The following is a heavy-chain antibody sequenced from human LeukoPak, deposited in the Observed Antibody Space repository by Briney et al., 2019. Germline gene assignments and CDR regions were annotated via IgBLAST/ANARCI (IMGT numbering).Heavy chain of an antibody. J-gene: IGHJ4*02. V-gene: IGHV3-21*01. CDR1: GFSLSSYS. CDR3: ARDYVVPAGIEPEYPDF. D-gene: IGHD2-2*02. Sequence: GSLRLSCVASGFSLSSYSMNWVRQAPGKGLEWISFISTSSTFIYYSDSVKGRFTISRDNAKNSLYLQMNSLRAEDTAVYYCARDYVVPAGIEPEYPDFWGQGTLVTVSS. CDR2: ISTSSTFI.